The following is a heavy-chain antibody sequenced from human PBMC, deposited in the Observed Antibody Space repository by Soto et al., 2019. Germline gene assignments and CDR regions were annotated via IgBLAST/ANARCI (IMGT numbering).Heavy chain of an antibody. Sequence: GGSLRLSCAASGFTFSSYSMNWVRQAPGKGLEWVSYISSSSSTIYYADSVKGRFTISRDNAKNSLYLQMNSLRDEDTVVYYWARESTGTTSDYYYYGMDVWGQGTTVTVSS. CDR2: ISSSSSTI. CDR1: GFTFSSYS. D-gene: IGHD1-1*01. V-gene: IGHV3-48*02. J-gene: IGHJ6*02. CDR3: ARESTGTTSDYYYYGMDV.